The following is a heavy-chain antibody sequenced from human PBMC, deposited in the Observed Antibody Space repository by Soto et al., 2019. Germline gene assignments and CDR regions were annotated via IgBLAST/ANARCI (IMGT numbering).Heavy chain of an antibody. V-gene: IGHV5-51*01. J-gene: IGHJ6*02. CDR1: GYSFTSYW. D-gene: IGHD2-2*01. CDR2: IYPGDSDT. CDR3: ASAPSVGPGGYYHGMGV. Sequence: PGESLKISCRASGYSFTSYWIAWMRQMPGKGLEWMGIIYPGDSDTRYSPSFQGQVSISADKSITTAYLQWSSLEASATAMYYCASAPSVGPGGYYHGMGVWGQGTTVVFSS.